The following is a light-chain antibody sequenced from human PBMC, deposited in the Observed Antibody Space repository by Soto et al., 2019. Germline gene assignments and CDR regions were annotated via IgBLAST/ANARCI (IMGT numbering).Light chain of an antibody. CDR3: SSYTSSSTMV. CDR2: EVS. J-gene: IGLJ2*01. CDR1: NSDVGGYNY. Sequence: QSVLTQPASVSGSPGQSITISCTGTNSDVGGYNYVSWYQQNPGKAPELMIYEVSNRPSAVSNRFSGSKSGSTASLTISGLQAEDEADYYCSSYTSSSTMVFGGGTKLTVL. V-gene: IGLV2-14*01.